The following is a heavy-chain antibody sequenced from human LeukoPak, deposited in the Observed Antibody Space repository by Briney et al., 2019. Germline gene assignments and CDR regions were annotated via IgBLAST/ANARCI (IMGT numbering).Heavy chain of an antibody. V-gene: IGHV4-34*01. CDR1: GGSFSGYY. CDR2: INHSGST. Sequence: PSETLSLTCAVYGGSFSGYYWSWIRQPPGKGLEWIGEINHSGSTNYNPSLKSRVTISVDTSKNQFSLKLSSVTAADTAVYYCAREVPNGYYDSSGYPHFYYYYMDVWGKGTTVTVSS. J-gene: IGHJ6*03. D-gene: IGHD3-22*01. CDR3: AREVPNGYYDSSGYPHFYYYYMDV.